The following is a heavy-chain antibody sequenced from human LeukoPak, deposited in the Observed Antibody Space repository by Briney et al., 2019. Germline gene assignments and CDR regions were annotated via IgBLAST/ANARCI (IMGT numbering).Heavy chain of an antibody. D-gene: IGHD4-17*01. CDR1: GGTFSSYA. CDR2: IIPIFGTA. V-gene: IGHV1-69*06. CDR3: ARAMTTVTTVLRGWFDP. J-gene: IGHJ5*02. Sequence: ASVKVSCKASGGTFSSYAISRLRQAPGQEQEWRGGIIPIFGTANYAQKFQGRVTITADKSTSTAYMELSSLRSEDTAVYYCARAMTTVTTVLRGWFDPWGQGILVTVSS.